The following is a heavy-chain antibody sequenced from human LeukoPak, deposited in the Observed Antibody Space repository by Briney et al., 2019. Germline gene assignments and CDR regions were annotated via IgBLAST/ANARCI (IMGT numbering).Heavy chain of an antibody. V-gene: IGHV1-24*01. CDR3: ATTYYDTVDAFDI. CDR1: GYTLTELS. CDR2: FDPEDGET. J-gene: IGHJ3*02. Sequence: ASVKVSCKVSGYTLTELSMHWVRQAPGKGLEWMGGFDPEDGETIYAQKFQGRVTMTGDTSTDTAYMELSSLRSEDTAVYYYATTYYDTVDAFDIWGQGTMVTVSS. D-gene: IGHD3-22*01.